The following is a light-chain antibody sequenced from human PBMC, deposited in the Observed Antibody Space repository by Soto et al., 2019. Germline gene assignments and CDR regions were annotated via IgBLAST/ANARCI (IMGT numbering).Light chain of an antibody. Sequence: QSVLTQPPSASGTPGQRVTFSCSGSSSNIGSNYVFWYQHLPGTAPKLLIYRNNQRPSGVPDRFSGSKSGTSASLAISGLRSEDEADYYCQVWDSSSDHVLFAGGTQLTVL. CDR1: SSNIGSNY. J-gene: IGLJ2*01. CDR2: RNN. V-gene: IGLV1-47*01. CDR3: QVWDSSSDHVL.